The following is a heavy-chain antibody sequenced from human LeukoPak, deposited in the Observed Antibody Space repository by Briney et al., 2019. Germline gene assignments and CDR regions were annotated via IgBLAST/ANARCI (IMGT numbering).Heavy chain of an antibody. CDR3: ARRSSGSYSVGGYYYYMDV. CDR2: IYPGDSDT. Sequence: GESLKISCNGSGYSFTSYWIGWVRQMPGKGLEWMGIIYPGDSDTRYSPSFQGQVTISADKSISTAYLQWSSLKASDTAMYYCARRSSGSYSVGGYYYYMDVCGKGTTVTVSS. D-gene: IGHD1-26*01. V-gene: IGHV5-51*01. J-gene: IGHJ6*03. CDR1: GYSFTSYW.